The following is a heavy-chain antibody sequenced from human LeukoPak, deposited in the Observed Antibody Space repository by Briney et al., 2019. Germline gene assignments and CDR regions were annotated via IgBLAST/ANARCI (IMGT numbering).Heavy chain of an antibody. CDR1: GFTFSSYS. V-gene: IGHV3-66*01. CDR3: AREGYSSGWYRN. J-gene: IGHJ4*02. Sequence: QSGGSLRLSCAASGFTFSSYSMTWVRQAPGKGLEWVSLIYSGGSTSYADSVKGRFTISRDNSKNTLYLQMNSLRAGDTAVYYCAREGYSSGWYRNWGQGTLVTVSS. CDR2: IYSGGST. D-gene: IGHD6-19*01.